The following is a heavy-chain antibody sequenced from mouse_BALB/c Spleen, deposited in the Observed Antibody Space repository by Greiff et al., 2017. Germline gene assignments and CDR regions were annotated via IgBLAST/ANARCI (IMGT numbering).Heavy chain of an antibody. J-gene: IGHJ2*01. CDR2: ISSGSSTI. CDR3: ARNFDY. Sequence: VESGGGLVQPGGSRKLSCAASGFTFSSFGMHWVRQAPEKGLEWVAYISSGSSTIYYADTVKGRFTISRDNPKNTLFLQMTSLRSEDTAMYYCARNFDYWGQGTTLTVSS. CDR1: GFTFSSFG. V-gene: IGHV5-17*02.